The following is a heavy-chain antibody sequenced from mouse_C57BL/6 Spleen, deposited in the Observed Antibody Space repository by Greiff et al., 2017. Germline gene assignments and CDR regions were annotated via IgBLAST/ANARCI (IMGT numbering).Heavy chain of an antibody. CDR3: ARRNGGFDD. J-gene: IGHJ2*01. V-gene: IGHV1-72*01. CDR2: IDPNSGGT. CDR1: GYTFPSYW. Sequence: KQSCKASGYTFPSYWMHWVTQRPGRGLEWIGRIDPNSGGTKYNEKFKSKATLTVDKPSSTAYMQLSSLTSEDSAVYYCARRNGGFDDWGQGTTLTVSS.